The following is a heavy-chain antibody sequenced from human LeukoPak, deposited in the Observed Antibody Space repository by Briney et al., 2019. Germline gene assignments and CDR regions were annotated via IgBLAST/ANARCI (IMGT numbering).Heavy chain of an antibody. CDR3: AKCSVVPAAIPHWYFDL. J-gene: IGHJ2*01. CDR1: GFTFSSYA. V-gene: IGHV3-23*01. Sequence: GGSLRLSCAASGFTFSSYAMSWVRQAPGKGLEWVSAISGSGGSTYYADSVKGRFTISRDNSKNTLYLQMNSLRAEDTAVYYCAKCSVVPAAIPHWYFDLWGRGTLVTVSS. D-gene: IGHD2-2*02. CDR2: ISGSGGST.